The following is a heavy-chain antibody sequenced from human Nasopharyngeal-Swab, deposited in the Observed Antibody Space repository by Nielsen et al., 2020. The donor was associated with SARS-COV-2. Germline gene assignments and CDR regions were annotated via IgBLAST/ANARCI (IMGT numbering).Heavy chain of an antibody. CDR2: ISDDSGAK. Sequence: GGSLRLSCAASGFSFSTYTMNWARRAPGKGLEWLSSISDDSGAKYHADSVKGRFTISRDNAKNSLFLEMNSLRAEDTAVYYCARDNGYIAYFDYWGQGTLVTVSS. CDR1: GFSFSTYT. D-gene: IGHD5-18*01. V-gene: IGHV3-21*01. J-gene: IGHJ4*02. CDR3: ARDNGYIAYFDY.